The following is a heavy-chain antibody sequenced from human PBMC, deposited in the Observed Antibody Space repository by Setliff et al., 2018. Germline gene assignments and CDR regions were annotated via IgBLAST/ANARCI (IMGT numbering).Heavy chain of an antibody. D-gene: IGHD5-12*01. J-gene: IGHJ6*02. V-gene: IGHV3-11*04. CDR3: ARGSGYLTSFYYYYYGMDV. Sequence: LTCTVYGGSFSDYYMSWIRQAPGKGLEWVSYISSSGSTIYYAGSVKGRFTISRDNAKNSLYLQMNSLRAEDTAVYYCARGSGYLTSFYYYYYGMDVWGQGTTVTVSS. CDR2: ISSSGSTI. CDR1: GGSFSDYY.